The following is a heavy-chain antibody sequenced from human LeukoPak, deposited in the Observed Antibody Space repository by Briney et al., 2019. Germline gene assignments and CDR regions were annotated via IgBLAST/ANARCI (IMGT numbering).Heavy chain of an antibody. D-gene: IGHD3-10*01. CDR1: GYTFTGYY. V-gene: IGHV1-2*04. Sequence: ASVKVSCKASGYTFTGYYMHWVRQAPGQGLGWMGWINPNSGDTNFAQKFQGWVTMTRDTSISTAYMELRRLKSDDTAVYYCARDLRFGESDSFDIWGQGTMVTVSS. CDR3: ARDLRFGESDSFDI. CDR2: INPNSGDT. J-gene: IGHJ3*02.